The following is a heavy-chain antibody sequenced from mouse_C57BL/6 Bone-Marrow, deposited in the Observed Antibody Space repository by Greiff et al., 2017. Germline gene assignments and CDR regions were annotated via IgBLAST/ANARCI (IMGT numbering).Heavy chain of an antibody. V-gene: IGHV5-4*03. Sequence: EVKLQESGGGLVKPGGSLKLSCAASGFTFRSYAMSWVRQTPEKRLEWVATISDGGSYTYYPDNVKGRFTISRDNAKNNLYLQMSHLKSEDTAMYYCARGRTIVTYWYFDVWGTGTTVTVSS. CDR2: ISDGGSYT. CDR3: ARGRTIVTYWYFDV. J-gene: IGHJ1*03. CDR1: GFTFRSYA. D-gene: IGHD2-5*01.